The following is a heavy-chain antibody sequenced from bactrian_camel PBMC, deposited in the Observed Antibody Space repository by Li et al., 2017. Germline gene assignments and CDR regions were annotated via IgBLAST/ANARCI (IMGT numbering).Heavy chain of an antibody. D-gene: IGHD1*01. J-gene: IGHJ4*01. CDR1: GCTSSTGC. V-gene: IGHV3S6*01. CDR2: INTFYDA. CDR3: AVGTPYGVCLASWSSPTSEQWKH. Sequence: QVQLVESGGGSVQAGGSLTLSCAASGCTSSTGCVGWFRQAPGKGLEWVTFINTFYDAYYADSVQGRFTISRDSAKNTLYLQMNSLNPEDTAMYYCAVGTPYGVCLASWSSPTSEQWKHWGQGTQVTVS.